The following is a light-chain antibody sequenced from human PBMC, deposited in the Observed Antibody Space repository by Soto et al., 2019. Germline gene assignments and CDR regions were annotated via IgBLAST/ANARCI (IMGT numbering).Light chain of an antibody. J-gene: IGKJ2*01. Sequence: EIVMTKSPATLSVSPGESATLSCRASQSVSSNLAWYQQKPGQAPRLLIYGASTRATGIPARFSGRGSATEFTLTISSLQSEDSAVYHCQQCNDCPHTFGQGTKLEI. V-gene: IGKV3-15*01. CDR2: GAS. CDR3: QQCNDCPHT. CDR1: QSVSSN.